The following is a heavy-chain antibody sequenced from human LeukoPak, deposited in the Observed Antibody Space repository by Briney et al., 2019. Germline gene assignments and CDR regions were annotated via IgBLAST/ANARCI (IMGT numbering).Heavy chain of an antibody. J-gene: IGHJ4*02. CDR3: ANLYVNYGDYRNARNY. D-gene: IGHD4-17*01. CDR2: ISGSGGST. CDR1: GFTFSTYV. Sequence: PGGSLRLPCAASGFTFSTYVMSWVRQAPGKGLEWVSTISGSGGSTYYAESVKGRFTISRDNSKNTLYLQMNSLRAEDTAVYYCANLYVNYGDYRNARNYWGQGTLVTVSS. V-gene: IGHV3-23*01.